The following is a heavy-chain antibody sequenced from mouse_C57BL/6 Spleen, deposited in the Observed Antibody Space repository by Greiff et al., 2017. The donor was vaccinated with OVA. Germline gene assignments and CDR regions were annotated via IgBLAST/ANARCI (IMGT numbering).Heavy chain of an antibody. Sequence: EVQLQQSGPELVKPGASVKIPCKASGYTFTDYNMDWVKQSHGKSLEWIGDINPNNGGTIYNQKFKGKATLTVDKSSSTAYMELRSLTSEDTAVYYCARRDYYYGSSSGYYAMDYWGQGTSVTVSS. J-gene: IGHJ4*01. CDR3: ARRDYYYGSSSGYYAMDY. D-gene: IGHD1-1*01. V-gene: IGHV1-18*01. CDR2: INPNNGGT. CDR1: GYTFTDYN.